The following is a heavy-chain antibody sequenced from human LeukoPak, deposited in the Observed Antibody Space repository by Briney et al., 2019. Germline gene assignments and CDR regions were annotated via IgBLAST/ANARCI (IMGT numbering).Heavy chain of an antibody. CDR2: ITNGGSTI. J-gene: IGHJ6*02. CDR3: ARSIGLTGGGVDV. V-gene: IGHV3-11*01. D-gene: IGHD3-9*01. Sequence: TGGSLRLSCAASGFNFSDYNMIWVRQAPGKGLEWVSYITNGGSTIHHADSVKGRFTISKDNAKKTLYLQMNSLTAEDTAVYYCARSIGLTGGGVDVWGQGTTVTVSS. CDR1: GFNFSDYN.